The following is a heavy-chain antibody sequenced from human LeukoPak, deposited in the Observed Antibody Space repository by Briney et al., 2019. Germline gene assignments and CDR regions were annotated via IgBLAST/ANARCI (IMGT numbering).Heavy chain of an antibody. CDR2: ISAYNGNT. CDR1: GYTFTSYG. V-gene: IGHV1-18*01. J-gene: IGHJ4*02. D-gene: IGHD6-19*01. CDR3: ARYSSGCPSTHLCYAFDY. Sequence: GASVKVSCKASGYTFTSYGISWVRQAPGQGLEWMGWISAYNGNTNYAQKLQGRVTVTTDTSTRTAYMELRSLRSDDTAVYYCARYSSGCPSTHLCYAFDYWGQGTLVTVSS.